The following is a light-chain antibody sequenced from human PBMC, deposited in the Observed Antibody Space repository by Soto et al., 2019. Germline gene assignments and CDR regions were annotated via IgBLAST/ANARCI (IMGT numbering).Light chain of an antibody. CDR3: MQALRTPFT. Sequence: DIVTTQSPFSLPVTPGEPASISCRSSQSLLNSKGYNYLDWYLQKPGQSPQLLIYMASTRASGVPDRLSGSGSGTDFTLKISRVEAEDVGVYYCMQALRTPFTFGQGTRLEIK. CDR2: MAS. J-gene: IGKJ5*01. V-gene: IGKV2-28*01. CDR1: QSLLNSKGYNY.